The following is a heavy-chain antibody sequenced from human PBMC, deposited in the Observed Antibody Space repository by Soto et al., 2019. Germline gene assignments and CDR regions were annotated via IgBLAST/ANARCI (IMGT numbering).Heavy chain of an antibody. J-gene: IGHJ6*02. D-gene: IGHD6-19*01. CDR2: ISAYNGNT. V-gene: IGHV1-18*01. CDR1: GYTFTSYG. Sequence: GASVKVSCKASGYTFTSYGISWVRQAPGQGLEWMGWISAYNGNTNYAQKLQGRVTMTTDTSTSTAYMELRSLRSDDTAVYYCARTTVAGLYYYYGMDGWGQGTTVTFSS. CDR3: ARTTVAGLYYYYGMDG.